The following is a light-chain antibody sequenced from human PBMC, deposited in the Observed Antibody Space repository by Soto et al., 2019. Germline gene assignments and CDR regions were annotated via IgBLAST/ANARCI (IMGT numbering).Light chain of an antibody. J-gene: IGLJ2*01. V-gene: IGLV2-11*01. CDR2: DVS. Sequence: QSALTQPRSVSGSPGQSVTISCTGTSSDVGGYNYVTWYQQHPDKAPKLMIYDVSKRPSGVPDRFSGSKSDNTASLTISGLQAEDEADYYCCSFAGSFILLFGGGTKLTVL. CDR3: CSFAGSFILL. CDR1: SSDVGGYNY.